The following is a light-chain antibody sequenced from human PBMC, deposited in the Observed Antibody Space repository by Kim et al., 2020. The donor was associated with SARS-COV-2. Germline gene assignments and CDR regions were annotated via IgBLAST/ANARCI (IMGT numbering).Light chain of an antibody. CDR1: QSVTGSY. V-gene: IGKV3-20*01. CDR3: QQYGSPWT. Sequence: ENVLTQSPGTLSLSPGDRATLSCRASQSVTGSYLAWYQQKPGQAPRLLIYGASSRATGIPDRFSGSGSGTDFTLTISRLEPEDFAVYYCQQYGSPWTFGQGTKVDIK. J-gene: IGKJ1*01. CDR2: GAS.